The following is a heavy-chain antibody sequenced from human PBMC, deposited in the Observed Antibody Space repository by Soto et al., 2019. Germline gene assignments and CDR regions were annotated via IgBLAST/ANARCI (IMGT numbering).Heavy chain of an antibody. Sequence: PSETLSLTCTVSGGSVISGSYYWILIRQPPGKGLEWIGYIYYSGSTNYNPSLKSRVTISVDTSKNQFSLKLSSVTAADTAVYYCARARVTIFGHPYGGWFDPWGQGTLVTVSS. V-gene: IGHV4-61*01. J-gene: IGHJ5*02. CDR1: GGSVISGSYY. D-gene: IGHD3-3*01. CDR2: IYYSGST. CDR3: ARARVTIFGHPYGGWFDP.